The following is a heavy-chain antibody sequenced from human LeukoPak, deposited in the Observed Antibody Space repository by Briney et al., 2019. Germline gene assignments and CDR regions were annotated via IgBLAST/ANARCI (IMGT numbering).Heavy chain of an antibody. D-gene: IGHD3-10*01. Sequence: PGGSLRLSCAASGFTFSSYGMSWVRQAPGKGLEWVSAISGSGGSTYYADSVKGRFTISRDNSKNTLYLQMNSLRAEDTAVYYCAIRPLWFGELKLYWGQGTLVTVSS. CDR3: AIRPLWFGELKLY. V-gene: IGHV3-23*01. J-gene: IGHJ4*02. CDR1: GFTFSSYG. CDR2: ISGSGGST.